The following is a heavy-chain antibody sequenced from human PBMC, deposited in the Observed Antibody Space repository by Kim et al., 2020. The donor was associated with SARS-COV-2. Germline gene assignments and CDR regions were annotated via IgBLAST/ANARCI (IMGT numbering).Heavy chain of an antibody. J-gene: IGHJ6*02. D-gene: IGHD6-19*01. Sequence: FTISRDNSKNTLYLQMNSLRAEDTAVYYCAKCEVAGTPKSNYYYYYGMDVWGQGTTVTVSS. V-gene: IGHV3-30*02. CDR3: AKCEVAGTPKSNYYYYYGMDV.